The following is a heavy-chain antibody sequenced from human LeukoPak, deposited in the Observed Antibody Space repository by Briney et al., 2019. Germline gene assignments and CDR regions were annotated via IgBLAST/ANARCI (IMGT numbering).Heavy chain of an antibody. CDR1: GYTFTGYY. J-gene: IGHJ6*02. D-gene: IGHD1-26*01. Sequence: ASVKVSCKASGYTFTGYYMHWVRQAPGQGLEWMGWINPNSGGTNYAQKFQGRVTMTRDTSISTAYMELSRLRSDDTAVYYCARCVGATNYYYYYGMDVWGQGTTVTVSS. CDR2: INPNSGGT. CDR3: ARCVGATNYYYYYGMDV. V-gene: IGHV1-2*02.